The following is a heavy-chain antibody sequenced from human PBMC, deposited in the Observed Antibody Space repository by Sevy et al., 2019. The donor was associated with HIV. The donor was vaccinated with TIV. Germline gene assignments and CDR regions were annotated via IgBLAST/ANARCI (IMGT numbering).Heavy chain of an antibody. V-gene: IGHV3-23*01. CDR1: GFTFSSYA. J-gene: IGHJ4*02. D-gene: IGHD6-19*01. CDR2: ISGSGGST. CDR3: AKDGEGSSGWYRWFDY. Sequence: GGSLRLSCAASGFTFSSYAMSWVRQAPGKGLEWVSAISGSGGSTYYADTVKGRLTISRDNSKNTLYLQMNSLRAENTAVYYCAKDGEGSSGWYRWFDYWGQGTLVTVSS.